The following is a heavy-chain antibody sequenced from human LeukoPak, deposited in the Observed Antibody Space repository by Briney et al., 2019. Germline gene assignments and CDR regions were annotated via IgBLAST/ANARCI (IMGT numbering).Heavy chain of an antibody. J-gene: IGHJ3*02. V-gene: IGHV5-51*01. CDR3: ARKDGYNMGAFDI. CDR1: GYSFSTYW. Sequence: GESLKISCRGSGYSFSTYWVGWVRQMPGKGLEWMGIMYPGDSDTRYSPSFQGQFTISADKSISTAYLQWSSLKASDTAMYYCARKDGYNMGAFDIWGQGTMVTVSS. CDR2: MYPGDSDT. D-gene: IGHD5-24*01.